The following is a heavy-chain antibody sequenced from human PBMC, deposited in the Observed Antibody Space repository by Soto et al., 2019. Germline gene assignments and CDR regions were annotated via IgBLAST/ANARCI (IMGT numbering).Heavy chain of an antibody. J-gene: IGHJ4*02. CDR1: GGSFSGYY. CDR3: ARSTRGSYYNPY. V-gene: IGHV4-34*01. D-gene: IGHD3-10*01. CDR2: INHSGST. Sequence: PSETLSLTCAVHGGSFSGYYWSWIRQPPGKGLEWIGEINHSGSTNYNPSLKSRVTISVDTSKNQFSLKLSSVTAADTAVYYCARSTRGSYYNPYWGQGTLVTVSS.